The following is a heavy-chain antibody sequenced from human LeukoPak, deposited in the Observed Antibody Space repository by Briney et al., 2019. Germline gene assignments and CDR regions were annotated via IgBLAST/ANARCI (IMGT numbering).Heavy chain of an antibody. V-gene: IGHV5-51*01. CDR1: ANLFNNFW. J-gene: IGHJ3*01. Sequence: RGESLKISCNGSANLFNNFWIGWVRQMPGKGLEWMGIIYAGDSDTRYNPSFRGQVTISADKSISFAYLQWSSLKASDTAMYYCVKQGTTATTYGAFDLWGRGTMVIVSS. CDR3: VKQGTTATTYGAFDL. CDR2: IYAGDSDT. D-gene: IGHD4-17*01.